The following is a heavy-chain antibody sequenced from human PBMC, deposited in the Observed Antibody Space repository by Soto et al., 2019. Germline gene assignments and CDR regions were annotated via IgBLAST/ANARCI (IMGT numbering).Heavy chain of an antibody. Sequence: SENLSLTCAVYGGSFSGYYWSWIRQPPGKGLEWIGEINHSGSTNYIPSLKSRVTISVDTSKNQFSLNLSSVTAADTAVYYCAGGRGRQQLVMSYYYGMDVWGQGTTVTVSS. CDR2: INHSGST. CDR1: GGSFSGYY. J-gene: IGHJ6*02. V-gene: IGHV4-34*01. CDR3: AGGRGRQQLVMSYYYGMDV. D-gene: IGHD6-13*01.